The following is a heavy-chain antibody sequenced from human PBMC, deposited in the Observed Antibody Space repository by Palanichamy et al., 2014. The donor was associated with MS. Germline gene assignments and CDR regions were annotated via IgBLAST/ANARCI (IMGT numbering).Heavy chain of an antibody. V-gene: IGHV5-51*01. D-gene: IGHD1-26*01. Sequence: GWVRQMPGKGLEWMGIIYPGDSDTRYSPSFQGQVTISADKSISTAYLQWSSLKASDTAMYYCARQSGAVGATIYFDYWGQGTLVAVSS. CDR3: ARQSGAVGATIYFDY. J-gene: IGHJ4*02. CDR2: IYPGDSDT.